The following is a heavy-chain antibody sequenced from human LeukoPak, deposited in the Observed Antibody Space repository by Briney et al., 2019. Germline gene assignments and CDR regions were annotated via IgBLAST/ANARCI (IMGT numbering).Heavy chain of an antibody. D-gene: IGHD6-19*01. V-gene: IGHV3-9*03. CDR1: GFTFDDYA. CDR3: AKAVDGSGWPLDY. J-gene: IGHJ4*02. Sequence: PGRSLRLSCVASGFTFDDYAMHWVRQAPGKGLEWVSGISWNSGSIGYADSVKGRFTISRDNAKNSLYLQMNSLRAEGMALYYCAKAVDGSGWPLDYWGQGTLVTVSS. CDR2: ISWNSGSI.